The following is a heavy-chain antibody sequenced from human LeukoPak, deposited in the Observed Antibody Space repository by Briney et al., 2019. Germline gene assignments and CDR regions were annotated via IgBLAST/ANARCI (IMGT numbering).Heavy chain of an antibody. V-gene: IGHV4-38-2*02. D-gene: IGHD4-11*01. CDR3: AREWGYSNPHLERLRQDAFDI. CDR1: GYSISSGYY. Sequence: SETLSLTCTVSGYSISSGYYWGWIRQPPGKGLEWIGSIYHSGSTYYNPSLKSRVTISVDTSKNQFSLKLSSVTAADTAVYYCAREWGYSNPHLERLRQDAFDIWGQGTMVTVSS. J-gene: IGHJ3*02. CDR2: IYHSGST.